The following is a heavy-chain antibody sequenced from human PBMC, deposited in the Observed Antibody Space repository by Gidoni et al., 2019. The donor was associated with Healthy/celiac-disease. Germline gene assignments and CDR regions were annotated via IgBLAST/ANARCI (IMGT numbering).Heavy chain of an antibody. CDR2: INHSGST. D-gene: IGHD1-26*01. Sequence: QLQQWGAGLLKPSETLSLPCAVYGGSFSGYYWSWIRQPPGKGLEWIGEINHSGSTNYNPSLKSRVTISVDTSKNQFSLKLSSVTAADTAVYYCARSEERNGMDVWGQGTTVTVSS. CDR1: GGSFSGYY. J-gene: IGHJ6*02. CDR3: ARSEERNGMDV. V-gene: IGHV4-34*01.